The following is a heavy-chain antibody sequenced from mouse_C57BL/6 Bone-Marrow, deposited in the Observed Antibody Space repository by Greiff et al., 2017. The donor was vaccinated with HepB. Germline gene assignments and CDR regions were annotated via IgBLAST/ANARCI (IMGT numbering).Heavy chain of an antibody. J-gene: IGHJ3*01. V-gene: IGHV1-64*01. CDR3: ARSSLRRPFAY. CDR1: GYTFTSYW. Sequence: VQLQHPGAELVKPGASVKLSCKASGYTFTSYWMHWVKQRPGQGLEWIGMIHPNSGSTNYNEKFKSKATLTVDKSSSTAYMQLSSLTSEDSAVYYCARSSLRRPFAYWGQGTLVTVSA. D-gene: IGHD2-12*01. CDR2: IHPNSGST.